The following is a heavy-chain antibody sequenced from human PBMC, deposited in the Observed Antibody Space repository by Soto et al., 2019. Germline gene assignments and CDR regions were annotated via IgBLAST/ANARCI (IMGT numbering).Heavy chain of an antibody. D-gene: IGHD6-13*01. J-gene: IGHJ4*02. CDR3: VREPWGFSGTWYDY. V-gene: IGHV3-74*01. CDR2: INHDGSKT. CDR1: QFSFSSHW. Sequence: GGSLRLSCAASQFSFSSHWMHWVRQVPGKGPAWVSRINHDGSKTEYADSVKGRFTISRDNTNNTLYLQMNSLRVEDTAMYYCVREPWGFSGTWYDYWGQGTLVTVSS.